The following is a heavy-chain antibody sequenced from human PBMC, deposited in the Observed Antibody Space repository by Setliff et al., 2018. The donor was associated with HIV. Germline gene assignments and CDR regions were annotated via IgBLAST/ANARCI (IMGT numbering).Heavy chain of an antibody. CDR3: ARQDVGAYAPLRY. CDR1: GFTFKNYL. Sequence: GGSLRLSCAASGFTFKNYLMSWVRQAPGTGLEWVANIKTDGRQRDYVDSVKGRFTISRDDAKNYLYLQMNRLRAEDTALYYCARQDVGAYAPLRYWGQGTLVTVSS. J-gene: IGHJ4*02. CDR2: IKTDGRQR. V-gene: IGHV3-7*01. D-gene: IGHD5-12*01.